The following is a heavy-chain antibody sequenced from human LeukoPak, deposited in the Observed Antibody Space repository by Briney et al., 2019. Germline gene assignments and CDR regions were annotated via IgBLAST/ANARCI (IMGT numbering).Heavy chain of an antibody. CDR3: AKDMDTAMVFDY. J-gene: IGHJ4*02. V-gene: IGHV3-23*01. Sequence: EGSLRLSCAASRFTFSSYAMSWVRQAPGKGLEWVSAISGSGGSTYYADSVKGRFTISRDNSKNTLYLQMNSLRAEDTAVYYCAKDMDTAMVFDYWGQGTLVTVSS. CDR1: RFTFSSYA. D-gene: IGHD5-18*01. CDR2: ISGSGGST.